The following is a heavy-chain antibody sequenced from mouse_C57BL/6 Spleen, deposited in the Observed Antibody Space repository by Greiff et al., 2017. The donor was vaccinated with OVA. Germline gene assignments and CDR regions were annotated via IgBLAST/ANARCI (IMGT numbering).Heavy chain of an antibody. Sequence: VQRVESGPGLVAPSQSLSITCTVSGFSLTSYGVDWVRQSPGKGLEWLGVIWGVGSTNYNSALKSRLSISKDNSKSQVFLKMNSLQTDDTAMYYCATNYGSNAMDYWGQGTSVTVSS. J-gene: IGHJ4*01. V-gene: IGHV2-6*01. D-gene: IGHD1-1*01. CDR2: IWGVGST. CDR3: ATNYGSNAMDY. CDR1: GFSLTSYG.